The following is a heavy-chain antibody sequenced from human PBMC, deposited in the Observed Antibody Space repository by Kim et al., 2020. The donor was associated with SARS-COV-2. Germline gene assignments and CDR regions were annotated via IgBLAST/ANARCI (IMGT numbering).Heavy chain of an antibody. Sequence: GESLKISCKGSGYSFSNYWISWVRQTPGKGLEWMGRIDPSDSSTNYNPSFQGHISISTDKSISTAYLQWISLQASDTAIYFCVRHISQDRGSKIGFDYWGQGTPVGVSS. CDR3: VRHISQDRGSKIGFDY. D-gene: IGHD2-21*01. CDR1: GYSFSNYW. CDR2: IDPSDSST. V-gene: IGHV5-10-1*01. J-gene: IGHJ4*02.